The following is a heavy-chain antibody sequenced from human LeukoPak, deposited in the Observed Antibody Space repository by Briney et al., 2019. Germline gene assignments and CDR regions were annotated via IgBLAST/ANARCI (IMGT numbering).Heavy chain of an antibody. D-gene: IGHD5-18*01. Sequence: PSETLSLTCTVSGGSISSGDYYWSWIRQPPGKGLEWIGSVYYSGSTYYNLSLKSRVTISVDTSKNQFSLKLSSVTAADTAVYYCARSAAMVTPSIDYWGQGTLVTVSS. V-gene: IGHV4-39*01. J-gene: IGHJ4*02. CDR3: ARSAAMVTPSIDY. CDR1: GGSISSGDYY. CDR2: VYYSGST.